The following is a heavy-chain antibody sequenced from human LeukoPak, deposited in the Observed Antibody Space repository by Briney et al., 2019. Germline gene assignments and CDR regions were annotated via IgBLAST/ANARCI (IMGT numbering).Heavy chain of an antibody. CDR3: AKVGGSPPYTRRLIDY. J-gene: IGHJ4*02. V-gene: IGHV3-11*01. CDR2: ITSSGSTT. Sequence: GGSLRLSCAASGFTFSDYYMSWIRQAPGKGLEWISYITSSGSTTYYADSVKGRFTISRDNSKNSLYLQINSLRAEDTAVYYCAKVGGSPPYTRRLIDYWGQGTLVTVSS. CDR1: GFTFSDYY. D-gene: IGHD5-12*01.